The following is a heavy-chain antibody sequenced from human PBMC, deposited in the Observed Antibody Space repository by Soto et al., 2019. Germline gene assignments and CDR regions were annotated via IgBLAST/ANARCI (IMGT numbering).Heavy chain of an antibody. D-gene: IGHD3-22*01. Sequence: SWASSGIPFDDYSMHLVLQAPGKGLEWVSGISWNSGSIGYADSVKGRFTISRDNAKNSLYLQMNSLRAEDTALYYCAKDLANYYDSSGYPDWGQGTLGTASS. V-gene: IGHV3-9*01. J-gene: IGHJ1*01. CDR2: ISWNSGSI. CDR1: GIPFDDYS. CDR3: AKDLANYYDSSGYPD.